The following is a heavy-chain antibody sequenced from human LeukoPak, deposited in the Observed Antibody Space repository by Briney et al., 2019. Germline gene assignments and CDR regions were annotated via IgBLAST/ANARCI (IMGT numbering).Heavy chain of an antibody. D-gene: IGHD3-10*01. CDR2: ISAYNGNT. J-gene: IGHJ5*02. Sequence: ASVKVSCKSSGYTFTSYGISWLRQAPGQGLEWMGWISAYNGNTNYAQKLQGRVTMTTDTSTSTAYMELRSLRSDDTAVYYCAAEYGSGNWFDPWGEGTLVTVSS. CDR1: GYTFTSYG. CDR3: AAEYGSGNWFDP. V-gene: IGHV1-18*01.